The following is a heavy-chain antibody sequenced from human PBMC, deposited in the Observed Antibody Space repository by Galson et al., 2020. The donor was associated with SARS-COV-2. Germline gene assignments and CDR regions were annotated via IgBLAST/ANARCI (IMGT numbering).Heavy chain of an antibody. CDR2: IYYSGST. Sequence: SETLSLTCAVSGDSISSGDYYWSWIRQHPGKGLEWIGYIYYSGSTFYNPSLQSRVRISVDRTKNHFSLNLDSVTAADTAVYYCASGRRDLLYREWFDAWGQGILVTVSS. CDR1: GDSISSGDYY. J-gene: IGHJ5*02. D-gene: IGHD2-15*01. V-gene: IGHV4-31*11. CDR3: ASGRRDLLYREWFDA.